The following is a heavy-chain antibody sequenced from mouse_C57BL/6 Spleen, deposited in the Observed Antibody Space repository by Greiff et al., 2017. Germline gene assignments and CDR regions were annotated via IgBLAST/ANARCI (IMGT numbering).Heavy chain of an antibody. D-gene: IGHD2-1*01. Sequence: EVQLVESGGGLVKPGGSLKLSCAASGFTFSDYGMHWVRQAPEKGLEWVAYISSGSSTIYYADTVNGRFTISRDNVNNAQFLQKASLRSEDTAMYYCARGNRYTKAYWGQGTSVTVSS. CDR3: ARGNRYTKAY. V-gene: IGHV5-17*01. J-gene: IGHJ4*01. CDR1: GFTFSDYG. CDR2: ISSGSSTI.